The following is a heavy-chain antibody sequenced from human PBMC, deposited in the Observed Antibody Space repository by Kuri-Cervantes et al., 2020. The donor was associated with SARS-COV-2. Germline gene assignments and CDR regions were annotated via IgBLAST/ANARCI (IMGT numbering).Heavy chain of an antibody. Sequence: GESLNISCPASGFTFSKYAMNWVRQAPGKGLEWVSVINDRGVGTYYADSVKVRFTISRDDSKNTVYLQMNSLRAEDTAVYSCASQAGGRYYYYYMDVWGKGTTVTVSS. J-gene: IGHJ6*03. CDR2: INDRGVGT. D-gene: IGHD1-26*01. V-gene: IGHV3-23*01. CDR3: ASQAGGRYYYYYMDV. CDR1: GFTFSKYA.